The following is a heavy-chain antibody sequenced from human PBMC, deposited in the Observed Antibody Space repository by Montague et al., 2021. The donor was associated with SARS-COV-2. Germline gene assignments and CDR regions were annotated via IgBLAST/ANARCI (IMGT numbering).Heavy chain of an antibody. CDR1: SGSISTYY. D-gene: IGHD3-10*01. V-gene: IGHV4-59*01. CDR3: ASGADDYYYAMDV. J-gene: IGHJ6*02. Sequence: SETLSLTCTVSSGSISTYYWSWIRQPPGKGLEWMGYVYYSGSTNYNPSLKSRVTISVDTSTNQFSLKLRSVTAADTAVYYCASGADDYYYAMDVWGQGTTVTVSS. CDR2: VYYSGST.